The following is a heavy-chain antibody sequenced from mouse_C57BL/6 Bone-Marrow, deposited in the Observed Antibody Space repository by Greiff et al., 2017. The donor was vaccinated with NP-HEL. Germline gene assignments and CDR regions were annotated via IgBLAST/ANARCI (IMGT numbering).Heavy chain of an antibody. V-gene: IGHV1-82*01. CDR1: GYAFSSSW. Sequence: QVQLQQSGPELVKPGASVKISCKASGYAFSSSWMNWVKQRPGKGLEWIGRIYPGDGDTNYNGKFKGKATLTADKSSSTAYMQLSSLTSEDSAVYFCARESLRRYFDVWGTGTTVTVSS. D-gene: IGHD1-2*01. CDR2: IYPGDGDT. J-gene: IGHJ1*03. CDR3: ARESLRRYFDV.